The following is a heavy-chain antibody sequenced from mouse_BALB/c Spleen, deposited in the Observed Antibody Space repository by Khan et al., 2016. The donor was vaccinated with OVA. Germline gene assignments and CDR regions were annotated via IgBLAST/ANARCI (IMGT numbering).Heavy chain of an antibody. J-gene: IGHJ3*01. D-gene: IGHD1-3*01. V-gene: IGHV2-9*02. CDR1: GFSLSNSG. CDR2: IWAGGST. Sequence: QVQLKESGPGLVAPSQTLSITCTVSGFSLSNSGVHWVRQPPGKGLEWLGVIWAGGSTNHNSALMSRLTISKDNSKSQVFLKMNSLQTDDTAMYYCARAFYNGAWFAYWGQGTLVTVSA. CDR3: ARAFYNGAWFAY.